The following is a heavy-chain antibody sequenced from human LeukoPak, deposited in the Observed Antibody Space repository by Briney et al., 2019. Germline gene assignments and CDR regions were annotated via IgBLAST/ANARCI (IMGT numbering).Heavy chain of an antibody. J-gene: IGHJ3*02. CDR1: GYTFTSYD. Sequence: ASVQVSCKASGYTFTSYDINWVRQATGQGLEWMGWMNPNSGNTGYAQKFQGRVTMTRNTSKSTAYMELSSLRSEDTAVYYCARSSGWIQFDAFDIWGQGTMVTVSS. D-gene: IGHD5-24*01. CDR3: ARSSGWIQFDAFDI. CDR2: MNPNSGNT. V-gene: IGHV1-8*01.